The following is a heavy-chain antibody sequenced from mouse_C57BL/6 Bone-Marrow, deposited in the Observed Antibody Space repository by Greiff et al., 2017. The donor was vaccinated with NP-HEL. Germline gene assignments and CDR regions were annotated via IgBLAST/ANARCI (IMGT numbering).Heavy chain of an antibody. D-gene: IGHD1-1*01. V-gene: IGHV5-16*01. CDR3: ARGYYGSSYSWYFDV. J-gene: IGHJ1*03. CDR1: GFTFSDYY. Sequence: EVQLVESEGGLVQPGSSMKLSCTASGFTFSDYYMAWVRQVPEKGLEWVANINYDGSSTYYLDSLKSRFIISRDNAKNILYLQMSSLKSEDTATYYCARGYYGSSYSWYFDVWGTGTTVTVSS. CDR2: INYDGSST.